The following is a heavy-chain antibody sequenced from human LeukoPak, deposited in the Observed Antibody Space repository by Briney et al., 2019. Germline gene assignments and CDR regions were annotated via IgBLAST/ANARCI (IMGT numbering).Heavy chain of an antibody. Sequence: IRQPAGKGLEWIGRIYTSGTKKYNSSLKSRVTMSVDTSRNQLSLKLTSVTAADTAVYYCAGYKGSGSFNWFDPWGQGTLVTVSS. CDR3: AGYKGSGSFNWFDP. V-gene: IGHV4-59*10. J-gene: IGHJ5*02. D-gene: IGHD3-10*01. CDR2: IYTSGTK.